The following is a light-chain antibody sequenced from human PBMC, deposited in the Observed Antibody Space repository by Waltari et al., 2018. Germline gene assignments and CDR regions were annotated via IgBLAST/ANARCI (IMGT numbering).Light chain of an antibody. CDR1: SSDVGSYNS. V-gene: IGLV2-14*03. CDR2: DVS. CDR3: SSQSSNNVVL. J-gene: IGLJ3*02. Sequence: QSALTQPASVSGSPGQSITISGTGISSDVGSYNSVSWYQDHPGQGPKVIIYDVSDRPSGVSARFSGSKSGNTASLTISGLQAEDEADYYCSSQSSNNVVLFGGGTKVTVL.